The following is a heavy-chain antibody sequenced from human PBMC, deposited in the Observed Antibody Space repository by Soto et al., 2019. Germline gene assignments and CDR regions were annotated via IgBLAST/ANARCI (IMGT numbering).Heavy chain of an antibody. Sequence: EMQLVESGGGLVQPGGSLRLSCAVSGFSFSDHYMDWVRQAPGKGLEWVGRSRNKANGYMTEYAASVRGRVTISRDDSENSFLLQLNSLKTEDTAVYYCAREYRIAPAGSGYYYYGMDVWGQGTTVTVSS. J-gene: IGHJ6*02. V-gene: IGHV3-72*01. CDR2: SRNKANGYMT. CDR1: GFSFSDHY. D-gene: IGHD6-13*01. CDR3: AREYRIAPAGSGYYYYGMDV.